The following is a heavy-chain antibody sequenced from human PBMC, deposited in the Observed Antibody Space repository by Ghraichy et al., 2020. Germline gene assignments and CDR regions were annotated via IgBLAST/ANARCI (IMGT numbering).Heavy chain of an antibody. CDR3: AKDHGLYYDSSGWYFQH. CDR1: GFTFSSYG. Sequence: GGSLRLSCAASGFTFSSYGMHWVRQAPGKGLEWVAVISYDGSNKYYADSVKGRFTISRDNSKNTLYLQMNSLRAEDTAVYYCAKDHGLYYDSSGWYFQHWGQGTLVTVSS. CDR2: ISYDGSNK. D-gene: IGHD3-22*01. J-gene: IGHJ1*01. V-gene: IGHV3-30*18.